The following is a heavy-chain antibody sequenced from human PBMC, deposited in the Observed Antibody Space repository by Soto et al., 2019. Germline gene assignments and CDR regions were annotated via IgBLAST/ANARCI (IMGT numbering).Heavy chain of an antibody. D-gene: IGHD4-17*01. CDR2: IYYSGRT. V-gene: IGHV4-39*01. CDR1: GGSITRTSYY. CDR3: ASQYGDTDY. J-gene: IGHJ4*02. Sequence: ASETLSLTCSVSGGSITRTSYYWGWIRQGPGKGLEWIGSIYYSGRTYHNPSLKSRVTMSVATSKNQFSLKLSSVTAADTAVYYCASQYGDTDYWGQRTPVTGLL.